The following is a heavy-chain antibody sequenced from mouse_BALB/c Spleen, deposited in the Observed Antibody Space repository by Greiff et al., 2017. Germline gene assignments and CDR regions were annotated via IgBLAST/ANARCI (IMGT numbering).Heavy chain of an antibody. CDR2: IWGDGST. V-gene: IGHV2-6-7*01. D-gene: IGHD1-1*01. CDR3: ARGRYYGSSYGAMDY. Sequence: VKLMESGPGLVAPSQSLSITCTVSGFSLTGYGVNWVRQPPGKGLEWLGMIWGDGSTDYNSALKSRLSISKDNSKSQVFLKMNSLQTDDTARYYWARGRYYGSSYGAMDYWGQGTSVTVSS. CDR1: GFSLTGYG. J-gene: IGHJ4*01.